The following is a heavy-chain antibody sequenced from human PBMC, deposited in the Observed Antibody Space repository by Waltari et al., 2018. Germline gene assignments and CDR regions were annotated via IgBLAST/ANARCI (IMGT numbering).Heavy chain of an antibody. Sequence: EVQLVTSGGGLVQPGRSLRLACVGSGLRFDAYAMYWVRQRPGKGLGWLSGIGWNSGAIGYADSVRGRFSTYRDNARKSLYLQMGRLRPEDTALYYCVKGGWGFGAFYEQHWGQGIQVTVSS. D-gene: IGHD3-10*01. J-gene: IGHJ4*02. CDR1: GLRFDAYA. CDR2: IGWNSGAI. V-gene: IGHV3-9*01. CDR3: VKGGWGFGAFYEQH.